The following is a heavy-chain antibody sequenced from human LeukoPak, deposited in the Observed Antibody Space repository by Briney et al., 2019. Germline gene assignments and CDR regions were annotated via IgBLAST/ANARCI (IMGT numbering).Heavy chain of an antibody. CDR2: IFSSGST. V-gene: IGHV4-61*02. CDR1: GASISSGTYY. D-gene: IGHD5-18*01. J-gene: IGHJ4*02. CDR3: ARSRADTGYGFY. Sequence: SETLSLTCTASGASISSGTYYWSWIRQPAGRGLEWIGRIFSSGSTNYNPSLKSRVTISVDMSRTQFSLKLSSVTAADTAVYFCARSRADTGYGFYWGQGTLVTVSS.